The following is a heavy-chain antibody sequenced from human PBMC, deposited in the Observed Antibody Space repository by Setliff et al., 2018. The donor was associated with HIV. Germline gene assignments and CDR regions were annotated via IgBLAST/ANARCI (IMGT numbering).Heavy chain of an antibody. CDR1: GYSISSGYY. V-gene: IGHV3-15*01. J-gene: IGHJ4*02. Sequence: PSETLSLTCAVSGYSISSGYYWGWIRQPPGKGLEWVGRIKSNSDGGTSDYAAAVKDRFSFSRDDSKSILYLQMNSLEIEDTAVYFCSTGPSRVSDGIADFWGPGTLVTVSS. CDR3: STGPSRVSDGIADF. CDR2: IKSNSDGGTS.